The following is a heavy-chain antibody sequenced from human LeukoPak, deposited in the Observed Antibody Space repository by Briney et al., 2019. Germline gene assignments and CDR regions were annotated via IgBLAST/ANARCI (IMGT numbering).Heavy chain of an antibody. CDR2: ISHSGTT. CDR3: ARINTVKATFDY. D-gene: IGHD4-11*01. V-gene: IGHV4-38-2*01. J-gene: IGHJ4*02. CDR1: GYSFSSNYF. Sequence: PSETLSLTCSVSGYSFSSNYFSGWIRQPPGKGLEWIATISHSGTTYYNPSLKSRVTISIDTSKNQFSLRLSSVTAADTAVYYCARINTVKATFDYWGQGTLVTVSS.